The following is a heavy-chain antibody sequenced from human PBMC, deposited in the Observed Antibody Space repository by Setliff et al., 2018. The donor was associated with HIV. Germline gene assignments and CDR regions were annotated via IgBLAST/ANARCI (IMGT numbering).Heavy chain of an antibody. V-gene: IGHV5-51*01. J-gene: IGHJ6*03. CDR3: ARHTRQLEFLEWLSPHYYHYYYMDV. CDR2: IYPGDSDT. Sequence: PGESLKISCKASGYSFSSYWIGWVRQMPGKGLEWMGIIYPGDSDTKYSPSFQGQVTISADKSISTAYLQWSSLKASDTAMYYCARHTRQLEFLEWLSPHYYHYYYMDVWGQGTTVTVSS. CDR1: GYSFSSYW. D-gene: IGHD3-3*01.